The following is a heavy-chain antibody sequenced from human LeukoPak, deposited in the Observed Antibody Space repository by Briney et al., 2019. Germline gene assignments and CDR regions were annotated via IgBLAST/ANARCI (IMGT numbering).Heavy chain of an antibody. J-gene: IGHJ6*03. CDR2: INPSGGSK. CDR1: GYTFTSYY. D-gene: IGHD6-19*01. Sequence: ASVKVSCKACGYTFTSYYMHWVRQAPGQGLEWMGIINPSGGSKSYAQKFQGRVTMTRDMSTSTVYMELSSLRSEDTAVYYCARTAVAGTGDYYYYYYMDVWGKGTTVTVSS. V-gene: IGHV1-46*01. CDR3: ARTAVAGTGDYYYYYYMDV.